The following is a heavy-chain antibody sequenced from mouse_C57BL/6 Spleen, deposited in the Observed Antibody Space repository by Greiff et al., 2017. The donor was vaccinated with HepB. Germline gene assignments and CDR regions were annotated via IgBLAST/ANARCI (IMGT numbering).Heavy chain of an antibody. CDR2: IYPGGGYT. Sequence: VQLQQSGAELVRPGTSVKMSCKASGYTFTNYWIGWAKQRPGHGLEWIGDIYPGGGYTNYNEKFKGKATLPADKSSSTAYMQFSSLTSEDSAIYYCARSVDGYWYFDVWGTGTTVTVSS. V-gene: IGHV1-63*01. CDR3: ARSVDGYWYFDV. CDR1: GYTFTNYW. D-gene: IGHD2-3*01. J-gene: IGHJ1*03.